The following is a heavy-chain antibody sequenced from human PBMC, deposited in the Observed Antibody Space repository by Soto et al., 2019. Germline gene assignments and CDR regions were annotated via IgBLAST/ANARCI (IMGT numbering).Heavy chain of an antibody. D-gene: IGHD6-6*01. CDR3: ARVEGAARYYYYGMDV. CDR1: GFGFSSYS. V-gene: IGHV3-21*01. Sequence: GGSLRLSCVASGFGFSSYSMNWVRLAPGKGPDWVSSISSRSGWMYYADSVKGRFTISRNNAKNTLYLQMSSLRAEDMAVYYCARVEGAARYYYYGMDVWGQGTTVTVSS. CDR2: ISSRSGWM. J-gene: IGHJ6*02.